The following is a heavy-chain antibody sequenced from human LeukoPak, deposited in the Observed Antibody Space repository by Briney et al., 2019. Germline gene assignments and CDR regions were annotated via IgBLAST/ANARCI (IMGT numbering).Heavy chain of an antibody. CDR3: ARDGGGRYCSSTSCYAPHWFDP. J-gene: IGHJ5*02. Sequence: ASVKVSCKASGYTFTSYYMHWVRQAPGQGLEWMGIINPSGGSTSYAQKFQGRVTMTRDMSTSTVYMELSSLRSEDTAVYYCARDGGGRYCSSTSCYAPHWFDPWGQGTLVTVSS. D-gene: IGHD2-2*01. CDR1: GYTFTSYY. V-gene: IGHV1-46*01. CDR2: INPSGGST.